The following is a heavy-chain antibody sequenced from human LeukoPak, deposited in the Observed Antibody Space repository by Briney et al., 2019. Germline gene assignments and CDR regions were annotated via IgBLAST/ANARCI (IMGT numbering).Heavy chain of an antibody. CDR3: ARQPAGHYYDSSGYYGRAFDI. J-gene: IGHJ3*02. D-gene: IGHD3-22*01. CDR2: INPNSGGT. V-gene: IGHV1-2*02. Sequence: SVKVSCKASGYTFTGYYMHWVRQAPGQGLEWMGWINPNSGGTNYAQKFQGRVTMTRDTSISTAYMELSRLRSDDTAVYYCARQPAGHYYDSSGYYGRAFDIWGQGTMVTVSS. CDR1: GYTFTGYY.